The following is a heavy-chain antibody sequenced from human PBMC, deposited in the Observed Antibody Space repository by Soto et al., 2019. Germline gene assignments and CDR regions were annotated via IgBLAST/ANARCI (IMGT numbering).Heavy chain of an antibody. CDR2: INSDGSST. J-gene: IGHJ4*02. D-gene: IGHD4-17*01. CDR3: AVGGGADGDYALFDY. Sequence: EVQLVESGGGLVQPGGSLRLSCAASGFTFSRYWIHWVRQAPGKGLVWVSRINSDGSSTSYADSVKGRFTVSRDNAKNTLYLPMNSLRPEDTAVYYCAVGGGADGDYALFDYWGQGTLVTVSS. CDR1: GFTFSRYW. V-gene: IGHV3-74*01.